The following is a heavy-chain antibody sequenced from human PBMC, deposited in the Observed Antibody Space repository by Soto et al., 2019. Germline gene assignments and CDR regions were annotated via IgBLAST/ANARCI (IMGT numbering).Heavy chain of an antibody. CDR3: ARAEVGATPYYYYGMDV. CDR1: GFSLSNGRMG. V-gene: IGHV2-26*01. J-gene: IGHJ6*02. Sequence: QVTLKESGPVLVKPTETLTLTCTVSGFSLSNGRMGVSWIRQPPGKALEWLAHIFSNDEKSYSTSLKSRLTTSTDTTKSQVVLTMTNMDPVDTATYFCARAEVGATPYYYYGMDVWGQGTTVTVSS. CDR2: IFSNDEK. D-gene: IGHD1-26*01.